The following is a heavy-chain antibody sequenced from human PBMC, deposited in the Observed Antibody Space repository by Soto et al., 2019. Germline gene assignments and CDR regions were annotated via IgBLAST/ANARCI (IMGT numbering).Heavy chain of an antibody. CDR1: GGSIGSSSYY. CDR3: ASIAAPGTTHFDF. CDR2: IYYSGNT. J-gene: IGHJ4*02. V-gene: IGHV4-39*01. Sequence: SETLSLTCTVSGGSIGSSSYYWGWIRQSPGKGLEWIGNIYYSGNTFYNPSLKSRVTISVDTSKNQFYLHLSSVTAADTAIFYCASIAAPGTTHFDFWGQGTLVTVSS. D-gene: IGHD6-13*01.